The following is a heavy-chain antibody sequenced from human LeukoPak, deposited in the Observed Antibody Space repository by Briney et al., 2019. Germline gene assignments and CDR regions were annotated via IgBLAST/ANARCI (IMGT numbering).Heavy chain of an antibody. CDR2: IKQDGSEK. V-gene: IGHV3-7*01. J-gene: IGHJ4*02. Sequence: GSLRLSCAASGFTFSSYWMSWVRQAPGKGLEWVANIKQDGSEKYYVDSVKGRFTISRDNAKNSLYLQMNSLRAEDTAVYYCARGSFWSGYLDYFDYWGQGTLVTVSS. D-gene: IGHD3-3*01. CDR1: GFTFSSYW. CDR3: ARGSFWSGYLDYFDY.